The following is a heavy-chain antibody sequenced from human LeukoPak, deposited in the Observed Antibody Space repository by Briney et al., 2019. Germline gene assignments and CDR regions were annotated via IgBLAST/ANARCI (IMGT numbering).Heavy chain of an antibody. CDR2: IYPGDSTT. CDR1: GSTFTSYW. Sequence: GESLKISRKGSGSTFTSYWIGWVRQMPGKGLEWLGIIYPGDSTTRYSPSFQGQVTISADKSISTAYLQWSSLKASDTAMYYCASSLRRSSGWSTSDYWGQGTPVTVSS. J-gene: IGHJ4*02. D-gene: IGHD6-19*01. CDR3: ASSLRRSSGWSTSDY. V-gene: IGHV5-51*01.